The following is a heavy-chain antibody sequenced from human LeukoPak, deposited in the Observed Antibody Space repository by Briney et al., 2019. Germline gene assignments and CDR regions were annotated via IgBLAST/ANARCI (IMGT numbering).Heavy chain of an antibody. CDR2: MNPNSGNT. Sequence: GASVKVSCKASGYTFTSYDINWVRQPTGQGLEWMGWMNPNSGNTGYAQKFQGRVTITRNTSISTAYMELSSLRSEDTAVYYCARALSSGYYYDDAFDIWGQGTMVTVSS. V-gene: IGHV1-8*03. J-gene: IGHJ3*02. CDR1: GYTFTSYD. D-gene: IGHD3-22*01. CDR3: ARALSSGYYYDDAFDI.